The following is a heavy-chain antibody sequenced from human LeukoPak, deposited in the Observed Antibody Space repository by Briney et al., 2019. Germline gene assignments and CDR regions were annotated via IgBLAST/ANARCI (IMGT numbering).Heavy chain of an antibody. CDR1: GYTFTDYY. CDR2: INPNSGGT. Sequence: ASVKVSCKASGYTFTDYYIHWVRQAPGQGLEWMGWINPNSGGTNYAQKFQGRVTMTRDTSIGTAYMELSRLRSDDTAVYYCATTPNSSSWTGSPYYYMDVWGKGTTVTVSS. CDR3: ATTPNSSSWTGSPYYYMDV. J-gene: IGHJ6*03. D-gene: IGHD6-13*01. V-gene: IGHV1-2*02.